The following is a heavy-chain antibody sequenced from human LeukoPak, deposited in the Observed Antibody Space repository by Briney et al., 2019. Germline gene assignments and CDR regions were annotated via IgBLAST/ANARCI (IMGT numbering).Heavy chain of an antibody. J-gene: IGHJ6*03. V-gene: IGHV4-34*01. Sequence: SETLSLTCAVYGGSFSGYYWSWIRQPPGKGLEWIGEINHSGSTNYNPSLKSRVTISVDTSKNQFSLKLSSVTAADTAVYYCARKLESSSSLGHYYYMDVWGKGTTVTVSS. D-gene: IGHD6-6*01. CDR1: GGSFSGYY. CDR3: ARKLESSSSLGHYYYMDV. CDR2: INHSGST.